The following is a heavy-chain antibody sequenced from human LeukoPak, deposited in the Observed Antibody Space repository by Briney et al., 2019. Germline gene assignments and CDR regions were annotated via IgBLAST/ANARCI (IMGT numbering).Heavy chain of an antibody. CDR1: GYTFTGYY. J-gene: IGHJ5*02. CDR3: ASYVNHYYGSGSYYNSWNWFDP. CDR2: INPNSGGT. Sequence: ASVKVFCKASGYTFTGYYMHWVRQAPGQGLEWMGWINPNSGGTNYAQKFQGRVTMTRDTSISTAYMELSRLRSDDTAVYYCASYVNHYYGSGSYYNSWNWFDPWGQGTLVTVSS. V-gene: IGHV1-2*02. D-gene: IGHD3-10*01.